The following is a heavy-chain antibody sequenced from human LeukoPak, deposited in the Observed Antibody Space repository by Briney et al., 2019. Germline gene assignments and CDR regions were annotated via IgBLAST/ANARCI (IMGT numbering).Heavy chain of an antibody. CDR3: AKDAQRGFDYSNSLDN. CDR1: GFTFSHYG. Sequence: GGSLILSCATSGFTFSHYGMHWVRQAPGKGLEWVAVIWSDGSNRYYGDPVKGRFTISRDNFQRTVYLQMNSLRAEDTAVYYCAKDAQRGFDYSNSLDNWGQGTLVTVSS. D-gene: IGHD4-11*01. V-gene: IGHV3-33*06. CDR2: IWSDGSNR. J-gene: IGHJ4*02.